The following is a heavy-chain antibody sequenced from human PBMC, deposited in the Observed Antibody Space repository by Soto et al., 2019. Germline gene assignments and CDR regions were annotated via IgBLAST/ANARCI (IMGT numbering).Heavy chain of an antibody. V-gene: IGHV4-38-2*01. Sequence: SETLSLTCGVSGHSISSGYYWGWIRLSPGKGLEWIGSIYQSGTTNYNPSLKSRVAISIDTSENHFSLRLSSVTAADTAVYFCTSCSSTSCYPTWGLRHFDYWGQGTLVTVSS. CDR1: GHSISSGYY. CDR3: TSCSSTSCYPTWGLRHFDY. CDR2: IYQSGTT. J-gene: IGHJ4*02. D-gene: IGHD2-2*01.